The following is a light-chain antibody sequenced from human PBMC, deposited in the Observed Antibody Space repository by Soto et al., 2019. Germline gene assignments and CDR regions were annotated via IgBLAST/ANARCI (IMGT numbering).Light chain of an antibody. CDR3: QQYNNWPPLT. CDR2: GAS. J-gene: IGKJ4*01. V-gene: IGKV3-15*01. CDR1: QSVSSN. Sequence: EIVMTQSTAALSLSPGERATLSCRASQSVSSNLAWYQQKPGQAPRLIIYGASTRATGIPARFSGSGSGTEFTLTISSLQSEDFAVYYCQQYNNWPPLTFGGGTKVEIK.